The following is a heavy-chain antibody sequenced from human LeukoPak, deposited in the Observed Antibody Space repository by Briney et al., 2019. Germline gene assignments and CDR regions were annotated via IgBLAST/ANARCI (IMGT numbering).Heavy chain of an antibody. D-gene: IGHD3-16*02. J-gene: IGHJ3*01. Sequence: PGVSLRLSCSASGFTLSFSAMSWVRQAPGKGLDWVSLISYSGYNAYHADSVRGRFTISRDNSKDQVEMCMHSLESEDTGLYYCARDIELSTWGLGTMVTVSS. V-gene: IGHV3-23*01. CDR1: GFTLSFSA. CDR3: ARDIELST. CDR2: ISYSGYNA.